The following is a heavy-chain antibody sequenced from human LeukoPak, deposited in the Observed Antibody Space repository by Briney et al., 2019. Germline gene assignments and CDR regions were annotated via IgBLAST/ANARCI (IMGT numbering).Heavy chain of an antibody. J-gene: IGHJ4*02. CDR2: IKQDGSEK. D-gene: IGHD6-19*01. V-gene: IGHV3-7*05. CDR3: ARDLYRSGWFY. Sequence: PGGSLRLSCVASGVTVSSNYMSWVRQAPGKGLEWVVNIKQDGSEKNYVDSVKGRLTISRDNAKNSLYLQMNSLRPEDTAVYYCARDLYRSGWFYWGQGTLVTVSS. CDR1: GVTVSSNY.